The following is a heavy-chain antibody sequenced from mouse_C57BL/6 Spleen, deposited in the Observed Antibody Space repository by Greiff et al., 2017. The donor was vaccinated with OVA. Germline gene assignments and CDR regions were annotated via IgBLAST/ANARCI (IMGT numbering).Heavy chain of an antibody. J-gene: IGHJ3*01. CDR2: ISDGGSYT. D-gene: IGHD2-4*01. Sequence: EVQLVESGGGLVKPGGSLKLSCAASGFTFSSYAMSWVRQTPEKRREWVATISDGGSYTYYPDNVKGRFTISRDNAKNNLYLQMSHLQSEDTAMYYCARDRGYDYPWFAYWGQGTLVTVSA. CDR3: ARDRGYDYPWFAY. CDR1: GFTFSSYA. V-gene: IGHV5-4*01.